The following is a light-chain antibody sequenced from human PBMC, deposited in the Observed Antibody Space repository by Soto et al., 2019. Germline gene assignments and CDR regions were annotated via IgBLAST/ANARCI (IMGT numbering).Light chain of an antibody. Sequence: EIVLTQAPGTLSLSPGERATLSCRASQSIGSTYLAWYHQQPGQAPRVLIYGASSKATGIPDRFSGRGSGTDFALTISRLEAEDFAVYYCQPYSSSPKWTFGQGTKVEIK. V-gene: IGKV3-20*01. CDR2: GAS. CDR1: QSIGSTY. CDR3: QPYSSSPKWT. J-gene: IGKJ1*01.